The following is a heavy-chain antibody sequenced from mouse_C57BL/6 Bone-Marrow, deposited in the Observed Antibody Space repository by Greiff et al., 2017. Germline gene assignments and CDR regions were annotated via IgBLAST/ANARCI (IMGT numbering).Heavy chain of an antibody. J-gene: IGHJ2*01. D-gene: IGHD1-1*01. CDR3: ARIGPRITTVVATRYFDY. V-gene: IGHV8-8*01. Sequence: QVQLKESGPGILQPFQTLSLTCSFSGFSLSTFGMGVGWIRQPSGKGLEWLAHIWWDDDKYYNPALKSRLTISKDTSKNQVFLKLANVDTEDTATYYCARIGPRITTVVATRYFDYWGQGTTLTVSS. CDR1: GFSLSTFGMG. CDR2: IWWDDDK.